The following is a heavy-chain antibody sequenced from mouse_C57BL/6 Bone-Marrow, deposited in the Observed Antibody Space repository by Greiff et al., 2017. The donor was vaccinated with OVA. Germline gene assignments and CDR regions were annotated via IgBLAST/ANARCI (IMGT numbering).Heavy chain of an antibody. Sequence: QVQLQQPGAELVMPGASVKLSCKASGYTFTSYWMHWVKQRPGQGLEWIGEIDPSDSYTNYNQKFKGKSTLTVDKSSSTAYMQLSSLTSEDSAVYYGARWGYYDYAWFAYWGQGTLVTVSA. V-gene: IGHV1-69*01. CDR3: ARWGYYDYAWFAY. D-gene: IGHD2-4*01. CDR1: GYTFTSYW. CDR2: IDPSDSYT. J-gene: IGHJ3*01.